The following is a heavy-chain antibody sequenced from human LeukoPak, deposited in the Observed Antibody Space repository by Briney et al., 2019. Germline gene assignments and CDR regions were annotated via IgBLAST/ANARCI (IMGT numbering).Heavy chain of an antibody. CDR2: IGSTSSTI. Sequence: GGSLRLSCAASGFTFSIYNMNWVRLAPGKGLEWVSYIGSTSSTIYYADSVRGRFTISRDSAKNSLYLQMNSLRDDDTAVYFCARDDYCSGGDCYSGAFDYWGQGTPVTVSS. CDR1: GFTFSIYN. D-gene: IGHD2-15*01. CDR3: ARDDYCSGGDCYSGAFDY. J-gene: IGHJ4*02. V-gene: IGHV3-48*02.